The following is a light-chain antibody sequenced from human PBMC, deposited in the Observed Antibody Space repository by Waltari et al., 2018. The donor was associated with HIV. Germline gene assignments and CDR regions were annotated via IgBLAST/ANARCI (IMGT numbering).Light chain of an antibody. CDR3: QQYNDWPPEAT. CDR2: AAF. CDR1: QHVSSK. V-gene: IGKV3-15*01. J-gene: IGKJ1*01. Sequence: EIVMTQSPAPMYVSLGETVTLSCRAIQHVSSKLAWYQQKPGRAPRLLIYAAFTRAAGIPARFSGRGSGTEFTLTINSLQSEDFAVYYCQQYNDWPPEATFGQGTKVEVK.